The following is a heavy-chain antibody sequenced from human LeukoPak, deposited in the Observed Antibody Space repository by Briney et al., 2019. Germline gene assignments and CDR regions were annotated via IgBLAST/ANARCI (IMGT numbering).Heavy chain of an antibody. J-gene: IGHJ4*02. CDR3: AKDLPFYKCGSDCYPGDY. CDR1: GFSLNNYW. D-gene: IGHD2-21*02. Sequence: GGSLRLSCAASGFSLNNYWMSWVRQAPGKGLEWVANIKQDGSAKYYVDSVKGRFIISRDNSKNSLYLQMNSLTAEDTAVYYCAKDLPFYKCGSDCYPGDYWGQGTLVTVSS. V-gene: IGHV3-7*01. CDR2: IKQDGSAK.